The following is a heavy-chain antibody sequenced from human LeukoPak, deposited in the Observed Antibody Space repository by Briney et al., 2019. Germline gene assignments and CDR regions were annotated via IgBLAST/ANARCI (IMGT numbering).Heavy chain of an antibody. CDR3: ARNLRNYYDSSGPGDN. CDR1: GYTFTSYG. J-gene: IGHJ4*02. CDR2: ISAYNGNT. Sequence: GASVKVSCKASGYTFTSYGISWVRQAPGQGLEWMGWISAYNGNTNYAQKLQGRVTMTTDTSTSTAYMELRSLRSDDTAVYYCARNLRNYYDSSGPGDNWGQGTLVSVSS. D-gene: IGHD3-22*01. V-gene: IGHV1-18*01.